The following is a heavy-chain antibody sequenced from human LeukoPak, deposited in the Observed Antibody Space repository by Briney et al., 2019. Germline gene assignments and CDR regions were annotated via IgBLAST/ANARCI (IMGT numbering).Heavy chain of an antibody. V-gene: IGHV1-69*06. D-gene: IGHD3-16*01. CDR3: AKQGAVRQDYYMDV. CDR2: IIPNFGTP. J-gene: IGHJ6*03. CDR1: GGSFSSYA. Sequence: SVKVSCKASGGSFSSYAITWVRQAPGQGLEWMGRIIPNFGTPTYAQKFQGRVTITADMGSSTAYLELTSLTSEDTARYFCAKQGAVRQDYYMDVWGNGTTVTVSS.